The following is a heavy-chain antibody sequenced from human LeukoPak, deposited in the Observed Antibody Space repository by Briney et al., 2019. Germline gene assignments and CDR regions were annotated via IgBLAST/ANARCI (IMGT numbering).Heavy chain of an antibody. CDR1: GFSFSTYS. D-gene: IGHD2-2*01. J-gene: IGHJ4*02. Sequence: PGGSPRLSCAASGFSFSTYSMNWVRQAPGKGLEWISYISTSSGFISYADSVRGRFTISRDNAKNSPYLQMNSLRAEDTAVYYCARGAFNTSPDYWGQGILVTVSS. CDR2: ISTSSGFI. V-gene: IGHV3-21*05. CDR3: ARGAFNTSPDY.